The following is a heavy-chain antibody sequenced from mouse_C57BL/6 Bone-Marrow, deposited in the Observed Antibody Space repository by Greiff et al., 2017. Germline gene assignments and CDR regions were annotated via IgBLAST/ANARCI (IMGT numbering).Heavy chain of an antibody. CDR2: IRNKANGYTT. D-gene: IGHD1-1*01. CDR1: GFTFTDYY. Sequence: EVKLMESGGGLVQPGGSLSLSCAASGFTFTDYYMSWVRQPPGKALEWLGFIRNKANGYTTEYNASVKGRFTISRDNSQSILYLQMNALRAEDSATYYCARYNYYGSPSYAMDYWGQGTSVTVSS. J-gene: IGHJ4*01. CDR3: ARYNYYGSPSYAMDY. V-gene: IGHV7-3*01.